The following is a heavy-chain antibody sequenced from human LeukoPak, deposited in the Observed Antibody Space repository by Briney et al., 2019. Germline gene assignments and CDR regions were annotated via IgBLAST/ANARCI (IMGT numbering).Heavy chain of an antibody. Sequence: GGSLRLSCAASGFTFSSYGMPWVRQAPGKGLEWVAVIWYDGSNKYYADSVKGRFTISRDNSKNTLYLQMNSLRAEDTAVYYCANTERDYDILTGYYNTQAFDIWGQGTMVTVSS. CDR3: ANTERDYDILTGYYNTQAFDI. CDR1: GFTFSSYG. V-gene: IGHV3-33*06. D-gene: IGHD3-9*01. J-gene: IGHJ3*02. CDR2: IWYDGSNK.